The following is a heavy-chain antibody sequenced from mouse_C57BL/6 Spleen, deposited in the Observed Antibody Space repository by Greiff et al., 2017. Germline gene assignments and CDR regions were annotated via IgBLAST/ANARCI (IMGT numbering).Heavy chain of an antibody. CDR2: IDPSDSYT. D-gene: IGHD3-3*01. Sequence: QVQLQQPGAELVKPGASVKLSCKASGYTFTSYWMQWVKQRPGQGLEWIGEIDPSDSYTNYTQKFKGKATLTADTSSSTAYMQLSSLTSEDSAVYDCAGRLDRHYWGQGTTLTVSS. J-gene: IGHJ2*01. CDR1: GYTFTSYW. CDR3: AGRLDRHY. V-gene: IGHV1-50*01.